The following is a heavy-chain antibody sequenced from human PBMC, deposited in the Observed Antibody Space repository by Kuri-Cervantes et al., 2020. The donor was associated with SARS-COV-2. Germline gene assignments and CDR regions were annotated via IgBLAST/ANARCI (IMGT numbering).Heavy chain of an antibody. J-gene: IGHJ4*02. CDR1: GFTFDDYA. V-gene: IGHV3-9*03. Sequence: GGSLRLSCAASGFTFDDYAMHWVRQAPGKGLEWVSGISWNSGSIGYADSVKGRFTISSDNAKNSLYLQMNSLRAEDMAVYYCARVPTRAGYNFSDYWGQGTLVTVSS. CDR2: ISWNSGSI. D-gene: IGHD5-24*01. CDR3: ARVPTRAGYNFSDY.